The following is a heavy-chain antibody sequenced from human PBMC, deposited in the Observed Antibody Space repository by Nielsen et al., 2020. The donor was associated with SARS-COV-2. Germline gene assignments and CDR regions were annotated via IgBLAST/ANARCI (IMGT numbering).Heavy chain of an antibody. Sequence: ASVKVSCKASGYTFTSYYMHWVRQAPGQGLEWMGIINPSGGSTGYAQKFQGRVTMTRDTSTSTVYMELSSLRSEDTAVYYCARGMSSGSYFISWFDPWGQGTLVTVSS. J-gene: IGHJ5*02. V-gene: IGHV1-46*01. D-gene: IGHD1-26*01. CDR2: INPSGGST. CDR3: ARGMSSGSYFISWFDP. CDR1: GYTFTSYY.